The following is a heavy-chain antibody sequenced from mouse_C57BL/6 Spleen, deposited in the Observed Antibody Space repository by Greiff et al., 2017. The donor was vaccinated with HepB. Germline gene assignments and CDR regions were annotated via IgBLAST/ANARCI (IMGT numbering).Heavy chain of an antibody. D-gene: IGHD2-4*01. Sequence: EVQLVESGGDLVKPGGSLKLSCAASGFTFSSYGMSWVRQTPDKRLEWVATISSGGSYTYYPDSVKGRFTISRDNAKNTLYLHMSSLKSEDTAMYYCARRYYDYDDSYAMDDWGQGTSVTVSS. CDR1: GFTFSSYG. J-gene: IGHJ4*01. V-gene: IGHV5-6*01. CDR2: ISSGGSYT. CDR3: ARRYYDYDDSYAMDD.